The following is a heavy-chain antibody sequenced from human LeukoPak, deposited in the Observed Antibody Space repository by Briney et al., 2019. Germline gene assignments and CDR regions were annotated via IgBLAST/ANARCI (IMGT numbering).Heavy chain of an antibody. CDR2: IKQDGSEK. Sequence: GGSLRLSCAASGFTLSSYWMSWVRQAPGKGLEWVANIKQDGSEKYYVDSVKGRFTISGDNAKNSLYLQMNSLRAEDTAVYYCARDLGSSSAFDIWGQGTMVTVSS. J-gene: IGHJ3*02. V-gene: IGHV3-7*01. CDR1: GFTLSSYW. D-gene: IGHD6-6*01. CDR3: ARDLGSSSAFDI.